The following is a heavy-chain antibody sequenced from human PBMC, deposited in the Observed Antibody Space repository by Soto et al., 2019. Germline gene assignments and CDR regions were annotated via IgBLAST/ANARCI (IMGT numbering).Heavy chain of an antibody. V-gene: IGHV1-18*04. Sequence: QVELVQSGAEVKKPGASVKVSCKASGYSFSTYGIAWVRQAPGQGLEWVGWIRGDNVNSNYAQNLQGRVTLTTEPSKRTAYMELGSQKSDDTAMFYCARAPPRDGYYCDYWGQGTLVTVSS. CDR1: GYSFSTYG. D-gene: IGHD3-10*01. CDR2: IRGDNVNS. CDR3: ARAPPRDGYYCDY. J-gene: IGHJ4*02.